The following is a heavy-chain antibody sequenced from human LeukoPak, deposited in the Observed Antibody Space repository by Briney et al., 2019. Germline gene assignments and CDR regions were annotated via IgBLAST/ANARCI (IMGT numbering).Heavy chain of an antibody. CDR1: GFTFSSYA. J-gene: IGHJ6*03. Sequence: GRSLRLSCAASGFTFSSYAMHWVRQAPGKGLEWVAVISYDGSNKYYADSVKGRFTISRDNSKNTLYMQMNSLRAEDTAVYYCARADLSSWYYYYYYMDVWGKGTTVTVSS. CDR3: ARADLSSWYYYYYYMDV. CDR2: ISYDGSNK. V-gene: IGHV3-30*01. D-gene: IGHD6-13*01.